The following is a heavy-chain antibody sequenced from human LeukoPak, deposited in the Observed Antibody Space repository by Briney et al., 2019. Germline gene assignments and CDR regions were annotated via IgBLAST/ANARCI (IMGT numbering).Heavy chain of an antibody. D-gene: IGHD3-3*01. V-gene: IGHV3-33*01. CDR3: ARGPIFGYNWFDP. J-gene: IGHJ5*02. CDR1: GFTFSSYG. CDR2: IWYDGSNK. Sequence: GGSLRLSCAASGFTFSSYGMHWVRQAPAKGLEWVAVIWYDGSNKYYADSVKRRFTISRDNSKNTLYLQMNSLRVEDTAVYYCARGPIFGYNWFDPWGQGTLVTVSS.